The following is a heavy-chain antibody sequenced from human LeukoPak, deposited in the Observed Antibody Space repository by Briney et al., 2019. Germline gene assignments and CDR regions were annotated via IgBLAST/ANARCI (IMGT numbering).Heavy chain of an antibody. CDR3: ARLKFYDSTGYSPGYYMDV. Sequence: SETLSLTCSVSGGAIISYYWSCIRQPAGKGPEWIGRIYPTGNTDYNPSLKTRVTMSTDLSKKQFSLRLRSVTAADTAVYYCARLKFYDSTGYSPGYYMDVWGKGTAVTVSS. CDR1: GGAIISYY. D-gene: IGHD3-22*01. CDR2: IYPTGNT. J-gene: IGHJ6*03. V-gene: IGHV4-4*07.